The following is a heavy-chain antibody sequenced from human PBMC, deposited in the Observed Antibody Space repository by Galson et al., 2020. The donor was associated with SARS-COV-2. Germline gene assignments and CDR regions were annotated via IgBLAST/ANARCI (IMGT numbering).Heavy chain of an antibody. V-gene: IGHV4-30-4*01. CDR3: ARRQLGFGELSDAFDI. J-gene: IGHJ3*02. Sequence: ETSETLSLTCAVSGGSISSGDYYWSWIRPPPGQGREWIGYTYYSASTYYNPSLKSPVTISVDTSKNQFTLKLSAVTAADTAVYYCARRQLGFGELSDAFDIWGQGTMVTVSS. CDR1: GGSISSGDYY. D-gene: IGHD3-10*01. CDR2: TYYSAST.